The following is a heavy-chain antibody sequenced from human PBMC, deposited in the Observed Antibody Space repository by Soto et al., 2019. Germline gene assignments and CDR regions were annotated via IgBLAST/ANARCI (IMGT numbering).Heavy chain of an antibody. J-gene: IGHJ4*02. CDR1: GGSINSGGYY. D-gene: IGHD3-22*01. CDR2: INYSGST. CDR3: ARNYYNIKVYVY. Sequence: SETLSLTCTVSGGSINSGGYYWSWIRQHPGKGLEWIGYINYSGSTNYNPSLKSRITISRDTSKNQFSLKLSSVTAADTAVYYCARNYYNIKVYVYWGQGTLVTVSS. V-gene: IGHV4-31*03.